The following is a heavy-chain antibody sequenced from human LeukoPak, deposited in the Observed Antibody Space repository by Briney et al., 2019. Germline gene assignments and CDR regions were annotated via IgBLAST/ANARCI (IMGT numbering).Heavy chain of an antibody. J-gene: IGHJ6*02. CDR1: GSTFSSYG. CDR2: IWYDGSNK. CDR3: ARVLVSAATSRYYYYGMDV. Sequence: PGESLKISCAASGSTFSSYGMHWVRQAPGKGLEWVAVIWYDGSNKYYSDSVKGRFTISRDNSKNTLYLQMNSLRAEDTAVYYCARVLVSAATSRYYYYGMDVWGQGTTVTVSS. D-gene: IGHD2-2*01. V-gene: IGHV3-33*01.